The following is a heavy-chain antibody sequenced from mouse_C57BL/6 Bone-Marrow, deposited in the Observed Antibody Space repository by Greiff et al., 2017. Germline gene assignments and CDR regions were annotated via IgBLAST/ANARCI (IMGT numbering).Heavy chain of an antibody. CDR1: GYAFTNYL. CDR3: ARANNGYSWFAY. CDR2: INPGSGGT. D-gene: IGHD1-3*01. J-gene: IGHJ3*01. Sequence: VMLVESGAELVRPGTSVKVSCKASGYAFTNYLIEWVKQRPGQGLEWIGVINPGSGGTNYNEKFKGKATLTADKSSSTAYMQLSSLTSEDSAVDFCARANNGYSWFAYWGQGTLVTGSA. V-gene: IGHV1-54*01.